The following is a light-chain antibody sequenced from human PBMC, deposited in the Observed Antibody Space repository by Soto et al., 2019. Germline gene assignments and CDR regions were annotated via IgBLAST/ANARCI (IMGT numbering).Light chain of an antibody. CDR1: QSVDRNY. CDR2: DAS. J-gene: IGKJ4*01. CDR3: QQYDNWPLT. V-gene: IGKV3-20*01. Sequence: EIVLTQSPGALSLSPGEIATLSFSASQSVDRNYLAWYQQKPGQAPRLLIYDASNRATGIPARFSGSGSGTDFTLTISSLEPEDFAVYYCQQYDNWPLTFGGGTKVDIK.